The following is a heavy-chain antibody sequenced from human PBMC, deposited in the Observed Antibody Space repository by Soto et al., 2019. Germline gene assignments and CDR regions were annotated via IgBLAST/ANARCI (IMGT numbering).Heavy chain of an antibody. J-gene: IGHJ6*02. V-gene: IGHV6-1*01. CDR3: ARGAVADPYYYYGMDV. CDR2: TYYRSKWYN. Sequence: PSQTLSLTCAISGDSVSSNSAAWNWIGQSPSRGLEWLGRTYYRSKWYNDYAVSVKSRITINPDTSKNQFSLQLNSVTPEDTAVYYCARGAVADPYYYYGMDVWGQGTTVTVSS. CDR1: GDSVSSNSAA. D-gene: IGHD6-19*01.